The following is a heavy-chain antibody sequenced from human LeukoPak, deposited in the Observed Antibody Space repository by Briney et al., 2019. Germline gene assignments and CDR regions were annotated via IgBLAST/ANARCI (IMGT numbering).Heavy chain of an antibody. Sequence: GGSLRLSCAASGFTFSDFAMSRVRQAPGKGLEWVGRIKSKTDGGTTDYAAPVKGRFTISRDDSKNTLYLQMNSLRAEDTAVYYCTTDYYGPWGQGTLVTVSS. J-gene: IGHJ5*02. V-gene: IGHV3-15*01. D-gene: IGHD1-26*01. CDR2: IKSKTDGGTT. CDR3: TTDYYGP. CDR1: GFTFSDFA.